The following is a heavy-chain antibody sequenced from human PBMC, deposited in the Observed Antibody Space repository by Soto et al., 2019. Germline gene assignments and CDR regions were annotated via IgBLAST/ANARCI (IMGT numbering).Heavy chain of an antibody. CDR3: ARSRSKRFLEWLSSYDMDV. D-gene: IGHD3-3*01. CDR1: GYTFTSYD. J-gene: IGHJ6*03. V-gene: IGHV1-8*01. Sequence: ASVKVSCKASGYTFTSYDINWVRQATGQGLEWMGCMNPNSGNTGYAQKFQGRVTMTRNTSISTAYMELSSLRSEDTAVYYCARSRSKRFLEWLSSYDMDVWGKGTTVTVSS. CDR2: MNPNSGNT.